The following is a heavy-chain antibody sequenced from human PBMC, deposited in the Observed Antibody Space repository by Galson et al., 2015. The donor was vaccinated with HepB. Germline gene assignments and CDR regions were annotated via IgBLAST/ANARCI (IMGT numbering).Heavy chain of an antibody. CDR2: ISYDGSNK. CDR1: GFTLSTYA. Sequence: SLRLSCAASGFTLSTYAIYWVRKAPGKGLEWVAVISYDGSNKYYADSVKGRFTISRDNSKNTLYLQMNSLRAEDTAVYFCARDRGSSGLDGFDIWGQGTIVTVSS. CDR3: ARDRGSSGLDGFDI. J-gene: IGHJ3*02. D-gene: IGHD6-19*01. V-gene: IGHV3-30-3*01.